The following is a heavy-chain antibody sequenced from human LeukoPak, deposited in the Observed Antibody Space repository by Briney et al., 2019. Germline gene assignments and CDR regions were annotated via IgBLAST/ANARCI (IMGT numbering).Heavy chain of an antibody. Sequence: GGSLRLSCAASGFTFSSYGMHWVRQAPGKGLEWVAVIWYDGSNKYYADSVKGRFTISRDNSKNTLYLQMNSLRAEDTAVYYCARAYYDSSGYYDAFDIWGQGTMVTVSS. V-gene: IGHV3-33*01. J-gene: IGHJ3*02. CDR2: IWYDGSNK. D-gene: IGHD3-22*01. CDR1: GFTFSSYG. CDR3: ARAYYDSSGYYDAFDI.